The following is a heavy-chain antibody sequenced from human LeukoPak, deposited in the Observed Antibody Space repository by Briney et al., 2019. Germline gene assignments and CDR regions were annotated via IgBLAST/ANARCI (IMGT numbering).Heavy chain of an antibody. CDR2: IYYSGST. Sequence: SETLSLTCTVSGGSISSHYWSWIRQPPGKGLEWIGYIYYSGSTNYNPSLKSRVTISVDTSKNQFSLKLSSVTAVDTAVYYCARGHTYYYDSSGYLGLYDWFDPWGQGTLVTVSS. V-gene: IGHV4-59*11. CDR3: ARGHTYYYDSSGYLGLYDWFDP. CDR1: GGSISSHY. D-gene: IGHD3-22*01. J-gene: IGHJ5*02.